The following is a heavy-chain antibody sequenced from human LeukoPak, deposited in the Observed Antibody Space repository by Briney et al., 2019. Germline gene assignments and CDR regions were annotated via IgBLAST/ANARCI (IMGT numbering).Heavy chain of an antibody. V-gene: IGHV5-51*01. CDR1: GSSFTSYW. D-gene: IGHD3-3*01. Sequence: GASLQISCEGSGSSFTSYWIGGGRQLPGKGLEWMGIIYPGDSDTRYSPSFQGQVTISADKSISTAYLQWSSLKASDTAMYYCARQVSYDFWSGSDYWGQGTLVTVSS. CDR2: IYPGDSDT. J-gene: IGHJ4*02. CDR3: ARQVSYDFWSGSDY.